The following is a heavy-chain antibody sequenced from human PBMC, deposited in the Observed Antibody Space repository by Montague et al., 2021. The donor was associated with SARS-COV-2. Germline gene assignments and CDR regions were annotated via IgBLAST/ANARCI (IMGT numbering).Heavy chain of an antibody. CDR3: GRSNWRYFYYGVDV. J-gene: IGHJ6*02. V-gene: IGHV1-18*01. D-gene: IGHD5-24*01. CDR2: ISPYNVNT. Sequence: KVSCKASGYNFNDYGITWVRRAPGQGLEWLGWISPYNVNTYYGQNFQGRVTLSADASTRTVYMELRSLSSADTAVYYCGRSNWRYFYYGVDVWGQGTTVTVSS. CDR1: GYNFNDYG.